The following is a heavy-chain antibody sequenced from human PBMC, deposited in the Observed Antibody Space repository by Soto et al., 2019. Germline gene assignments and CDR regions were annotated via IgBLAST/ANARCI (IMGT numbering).Heavy chain of an antibody. D-gene: IGHD2-15*01. CDR3: ARDHNCSGGSCYIADVFDI. V-gene: IGHV3-33*01. CDR1: GFTFSSYG. CDR2: IWYDGSNK. J-gene: IGHJ3*02. Sequence: QVQLVESGGGVVQPGRSLRLSCAASGFTFSSYGMHWVRQAPGKGLEWVAVIWYDGSNKYYADSVKGRFTISRDNSKNTLYLQMNSLRAEDTAVYYCARDHNCSGGSCYIADVFDIWGQGTMVTVSS.